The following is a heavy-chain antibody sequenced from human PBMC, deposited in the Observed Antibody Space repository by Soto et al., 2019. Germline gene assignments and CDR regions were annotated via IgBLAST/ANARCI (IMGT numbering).Heavy chain of an antibody. V-gene: IGHV3-53*01. CDR2: IYSGGST. D-gene: IGHD3-3*01. CDR3: ARNPFWSFDY. CDR1: GFTVSSNY. Sequence: PGGSLRLSCAASGFTVSSNYMSWVRQAPGKGLEWVSVIYSGGSTYYADSVKGRFTISRDNSKDTLYLQMNSLRAEDTAVYYCARNPFWSFDYWGQGTLVTVSS. J-gene: IGHJ4*02.